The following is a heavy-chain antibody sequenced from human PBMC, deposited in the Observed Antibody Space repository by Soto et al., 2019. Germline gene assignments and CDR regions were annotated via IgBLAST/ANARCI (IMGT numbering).Heavy chain of an antibody. CDR3: ARRGSSSWYGY. CDR1: GGSISSSSYY. J-gene: IGHJ4*02. CDR2: IYYSGST. D-gene: IGHD6-13*01. Sequence: QLQLQESGPGLVKPSETLSLTCTVSGGSISSSSYYWGWIRQPPGKGLEWIGSIYYSGSTYYNPSLQSRVSLSVDTSKNQCSLKLSSVTAAATAVYHCARRGSSSWYGYWGQGTLVTVSS. V-gene: IGHV4-39*01.